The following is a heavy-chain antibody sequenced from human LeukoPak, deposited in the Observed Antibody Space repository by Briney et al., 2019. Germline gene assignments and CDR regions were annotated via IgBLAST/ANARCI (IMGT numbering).Heavy chain of an antibody. Sequence: PSETLSLTCTVSVGSVSSGSYYWSWIRQPPGKGLEWIGYIYYSGRTNYNPSLKSRITISVDTSKNQISLKLSSVTAADTAVYYCARGARSYGPGVWGQGTLVTVSS. CDR1: VGSVSSGSYY. J-gene: IGHJ4*02. D-gene: IGHD5-18*01. CDR2: IYYSGRT. V-gene: IGHV4-61*01. CDR3: ARGARSYGPGV.